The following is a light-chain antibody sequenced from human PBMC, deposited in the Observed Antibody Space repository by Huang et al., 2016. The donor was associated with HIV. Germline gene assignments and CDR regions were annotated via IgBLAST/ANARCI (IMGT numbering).Light chain of an antibody. CDR1: QDINNF. CDR3: QQYDIHPLT. V-gene: IGKV1-8*01. J-gene: IGKJ3*01. Sequence: IRMTQSPSSLSASTGDRVNITCRANQDINNFIARYQQRPGSVPKLLIYAAATLQSGVPSMCSGNGSGTDCTLTIGGLHSEDVATYYCQQYDIHPLTFGPGTRVDIK. CDR2: AAA.